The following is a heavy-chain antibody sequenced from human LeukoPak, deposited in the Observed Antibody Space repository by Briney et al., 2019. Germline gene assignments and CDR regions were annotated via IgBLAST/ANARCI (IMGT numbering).Heavy chain of an antibody. V-gene: IGHV3-64D*06. D-gene: IGHD2-15*01. Sequence: GGSLRLSCSASGFPFNTYAIHWVRQAPGKGLEYVAGISSNGDNTDFADSAKGRFTISRDNSKSTLFLQMNSLRAVDTAVYFCTRDSALLGVAFDLWGQGTVVTVSS. J-gene: IGHJ3*01. CDR3: TRDSALLGVAFDL. CDR1: GFPFNTYA. CDR2: ISSNGDNT.